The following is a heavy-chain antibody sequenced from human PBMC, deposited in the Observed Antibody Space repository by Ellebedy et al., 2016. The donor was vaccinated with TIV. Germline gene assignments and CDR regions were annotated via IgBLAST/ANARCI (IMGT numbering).Heavy chain of an antibody. CDR3: AKARGLTGFFDY. Sequence: GGSLRLSCAASGFTFSSYAMHWVRQAPGKGLEWVSGISGSGGSTYYADSVKGRFTLSRDNSKNTLYLQMNSLRAEDTAVYYCAKARGLTGFFDYWGQGTLVTVSS. J-gene: IGHJ4*02. V-gene: IGHV3-23*01. CDR1: GFTFSSYA. D-gene: IGHD7-27*01. CDR2: ISGSGGST.